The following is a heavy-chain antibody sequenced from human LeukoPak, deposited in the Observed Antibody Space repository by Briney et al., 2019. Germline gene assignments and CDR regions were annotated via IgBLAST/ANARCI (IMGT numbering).Heavy chain of an antibody. Sequence: GGSLRLSCAASGFTFSSYAMSWVRQAPGKGLEWVSAISGSGGSTYYADSVKGRFTISRDNSENTLYLQMNSLRAEDTAVYYCAKAYSGYSYNWFDPWGQGTLVTVSS. CDR3: AKAYSGYSYNWFDP. CDR2: ISGSGGST. CDR1: GFTFSSYA. D-gene: IGHD5-12*01. J-gene: IGHJ5*02. V-gene: IGHV3-23*01.